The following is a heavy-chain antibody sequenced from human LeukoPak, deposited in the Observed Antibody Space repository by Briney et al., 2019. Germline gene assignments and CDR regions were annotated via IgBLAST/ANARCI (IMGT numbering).Heavy chain of an antibody. Sequence: PGGSLRLSCAASGFTFSSYGMSWARQAPGKGLEWVSGISGNGGGTYYADSVKGRFTISRDNSKNTLYLQMNSLRAEDTAVYYCAKSFGYSKSWFDYWGQGTPVTVSS. CDR2: ISGNGGGT. CDR1: GFTFSSYG. CDR3: AKSFGYSKSWFDY. D-gene: IGHD6-13*01. V-gene: IGHV3-23*01. J-gene: IGHJ4*02.